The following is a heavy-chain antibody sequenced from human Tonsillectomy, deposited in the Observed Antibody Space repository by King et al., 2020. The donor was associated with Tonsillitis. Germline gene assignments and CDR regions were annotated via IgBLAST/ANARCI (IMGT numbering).Heavy chain of an antibody. Sequence: VQLVESGGGVVQPGRSLRLSCAASGFTFSNYGMHWVRQAPGKGLEWVAVILYDGRNKYYADSVKGRFTISRDNSKNTLYLQMNSLRAEDTAVYFCAKDIQTDSVTTVGADFELWGRGTLVTVSS. D-gene: IGHD4-23*01. J-gene: IGHJ2*01. CDR1: GFTFSNYG. CDR2: ILYDGRNK. CDR3: AKDIQTDSVTTVGADFEL. V-gene: IGHV3-30*18.